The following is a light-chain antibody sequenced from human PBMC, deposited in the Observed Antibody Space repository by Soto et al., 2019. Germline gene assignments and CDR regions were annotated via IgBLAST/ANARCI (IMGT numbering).Light chain of an antibody. CDR3: SSYTSSSTLV. V-gene: IGLV2-14*01. CDR1: SSVVGGYNY. Sequence: QSALTQPASVSGSPGQSITISCTGTSSVVGGYNYVSWYQQHPGKAPKLMISEVSNRPSGVSNRFSGSKSGNTASLTISGLQAEDEADYYCSSYTSSSTLVFDGGPKLTVL. CDR2: EVS. J-gene: IGLJ2*01.